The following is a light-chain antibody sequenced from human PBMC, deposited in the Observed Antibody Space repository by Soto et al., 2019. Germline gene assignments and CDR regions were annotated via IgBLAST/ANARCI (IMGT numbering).Light chain of an antibody. CDR3: QQYDYRPPWT. CDR2: GAS. CDR1: QSIGSH. V-gene: IGKV3-15*01. Sequence: EMAVTQSPATLSLSPGEGATLSCRASQSIGSHLAWYQQKPGQAPRLLIYGASTRATGVPARFSGSGSGTDFTLTISSLQSEDFAVYYCQQYDYRPPWTFGQGTKVEIK. J-gene: IGKJ1*01.